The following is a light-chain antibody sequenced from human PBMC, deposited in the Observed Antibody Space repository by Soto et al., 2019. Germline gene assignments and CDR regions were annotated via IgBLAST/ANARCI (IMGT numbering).Light chain of an antibody. CDR3: QESYSPPRG. CDR2: DAS. CDR1: QDISNY. J-gene: IGKJ5*01. V-gene: IGKV1-39*01. Sequence: QMTQSPSSVAASVVDRFTITCQASQDISNYLNWYQQKPGKAPKLLIYDASNLETGVPSRFSGSGSGTDFILTISSLQPEDFVTYYCQESYSPPRGFGHGTRLEIK.